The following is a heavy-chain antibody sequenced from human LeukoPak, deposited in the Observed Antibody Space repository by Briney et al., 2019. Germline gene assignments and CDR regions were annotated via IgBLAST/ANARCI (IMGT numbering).Heavy chain of an antibody. V-gene: IGHV4-34*01. CDR3: ARGRHYVRLRYYYYMDV. D-gene: IGHD3-10*02. Sequence: SGGSLRLSCAASGFIFSSYAMSWIRQPPGKGLECIGEINHSGSTNYNPSLKSRVTISVDTSKNQFSLKLSSVTAADTAVYYCARGRHYVRLRYYYYMDVWGKGTTVTVSS. CDR2: INHSGST. J-gene: IGHJ6*03. CDR1: GFIFSSYA.